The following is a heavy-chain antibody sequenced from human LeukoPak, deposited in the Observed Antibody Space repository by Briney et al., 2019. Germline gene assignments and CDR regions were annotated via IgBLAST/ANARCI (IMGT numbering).Heavy chain of an antibody. V-gene: IGHV1-69*01. J-gene: IGHJ4*02. Sequence: SVTVSCKASGGTFSSYAISWVRQAPGQGLEWMGGIIPIFGTANYAQKFQGRVTITADESTSTAYMELSSLRSEDTAVYYCASEGYCSGGSCSELSYWGQGTLVTVSS. CDR2: IIPIFGTA. D-gene: IGHD2-15*01. CDR1: GGTFSSYA. CDR3: ASEGYCSGGSCSELSY.